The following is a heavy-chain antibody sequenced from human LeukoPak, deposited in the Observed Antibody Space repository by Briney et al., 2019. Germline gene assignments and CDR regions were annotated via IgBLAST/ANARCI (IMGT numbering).Heavy chain of an antibody. Sequence: SETLSLTCTVSGGSISSYYWSWIRQPPGKGLEWIGYIYYSGSTNYNPSLKSRVTISVDTSKNLFSLKLSSVTAADTAVYYCARRYEARGYSSSWYYFDYWGQGTLVTVSS. J-gene: IGHJ4*02. CDR1: GGSISSYY. CDR3: ARRYEARGYSSSWYYFDY. CDR2: IYYSGST. V-gene: IGHV4-59*01. D-gene: IGHD6-13*01.